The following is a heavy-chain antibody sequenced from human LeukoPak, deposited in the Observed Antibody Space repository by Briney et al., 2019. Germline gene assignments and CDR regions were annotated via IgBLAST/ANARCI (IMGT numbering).Heavy chain of an antibody. CDR2: IYPDDSDT. CDR1: GHSFTSYW. V-gene: IGHV5-51*01. CDR3: ARSRSNSWAGFDP. J-gene: IGHJ5*02. Sequence: GESLKISCKDSGHSFTSYWIGWVRQMPGKGLEWMGIIYPDDSDTTYSPSFQGQVTISADKSISTAYLQWSSLKASDTAMYYCARSRSNSWAGFDPWGQGTLVTVSS. D-gene: IGHD6-13*01.